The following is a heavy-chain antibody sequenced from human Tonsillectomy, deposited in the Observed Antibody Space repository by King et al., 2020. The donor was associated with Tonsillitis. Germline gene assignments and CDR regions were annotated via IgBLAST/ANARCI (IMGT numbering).Heavy chain of an antibody. V-gene: IGHV3-11*06. CDR2: INPICTNS. D-gene: IGHD2-8*02. CDR1: GFTFSDYY. J-gene: IGHJ3*02. CDR3: GREYWGAFDI. Sequence: VQLVESGGGLVKPGGSLRLSCAASGFTFSDYYMTWIRQTPGGGLEWISFINPICTNSNYVDSVRGRFTISRDNPKNSMFLQMSSLRAEDTGVYYCGREYWGAFDIGGQGTMVTVSS.